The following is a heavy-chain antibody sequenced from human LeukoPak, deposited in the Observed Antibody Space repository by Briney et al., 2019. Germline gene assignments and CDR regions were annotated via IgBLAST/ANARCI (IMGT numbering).Heavy chain of an antibody. V-gene: IGHV3-20*04. CDR2: INWNGGST. CDR1: GFTFDDYG. J-gene: IGHJ4*02. D-gene: IGHD3-3*01. CDR3: ARDDFWSGYYSFDY. Sequence: GGSLRLSCAASGFTFDDYGISWVRQAPGKGLEWVSGINWNGGSTGYADSVKGRFTISRDNAKNSLYLQMNSLRAEDTALYYCARDDFWSGYYSFDYWGQGTLVTVSS.